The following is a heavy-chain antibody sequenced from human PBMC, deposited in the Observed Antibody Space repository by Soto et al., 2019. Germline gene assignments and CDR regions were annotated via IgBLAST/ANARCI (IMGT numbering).Heavy chain of an antibody. V-gene: IGHV3-33*01. CDR1: GFTFSSYG. Sequence: QVQLVESGGGVVQPGRSLRLSCAASGFTFSSYGMHWVRQAPGKGLEWVAVIWYDGSNKYYADSVKGRFTISRDNSKNTRYLQMNSLRAEDTAVYYCARGRAAIDYWGQGTLVTVSS. J-gene: IGHJ4*02. CDR3: ARGRAAIDY. CDR2: IWYDGSNK. D-gene: IGHD6-25*01.